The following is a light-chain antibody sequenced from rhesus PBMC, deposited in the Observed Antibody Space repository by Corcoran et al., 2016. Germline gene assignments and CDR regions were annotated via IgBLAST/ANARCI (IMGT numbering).Light chain of an antibody. CDR2: EAS. V-gene: IGKV1-25*01. CDR1: QGITND. Sequence: DIQMTQSPSSLSASVGDRVTITCRASQGITNDLAWYQQKPGESLKLLIYEASSLQRGIPSRFSGSRSGTDFTLTISSLQSEDFATYYCQHYYSTPYSFGQGTKVEIK. J-gene: IGKJ2*01. CDR3: QHYYSTPYS.